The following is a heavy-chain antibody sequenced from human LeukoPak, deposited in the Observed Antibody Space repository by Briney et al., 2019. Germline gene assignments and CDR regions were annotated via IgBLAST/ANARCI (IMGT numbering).Heavy chain of an antibody. CDR2: ISWNSGTI. J-gene: IGHJ4*02. V-gene: IGHV3-9*01. CDR1: GFTFDDYA. Sequence: PGRSLRLSCAASGFTFDDYAMHWVRQAPGKGLEWVSGISWNSGTIYYADSVKGRFTVSRDNAKNSLYLQMNSLRAEDTAVYYCARVNDFWSGSNWGQGTLVTVSS. D-gene: IGHD3-3*01. CDR3: ARVNDFWSGSN.